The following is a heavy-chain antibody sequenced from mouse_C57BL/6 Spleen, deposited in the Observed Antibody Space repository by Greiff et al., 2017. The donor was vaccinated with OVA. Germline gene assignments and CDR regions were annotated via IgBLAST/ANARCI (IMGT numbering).Heavy chain of an antibody. CDR3: ARAYGSSYYFDY. V-gene: IGHV1-18*01. D-gene: IGHD1-1*01. Sequence: VHVKQSGPELVKPGASVKIPCKASGYTFTDYNMDWVKQSHGKSLEWIGDINPNNGGTIYNQKFKGKATLTVDKSSSTAYMELRSLTSEDTAVYYCARAYGSSYYFDYWGRGTTLTVSS. CDR2: INPNNGGT. J-gene: IGHJ2*01. CDR1: GYTFTDYN.